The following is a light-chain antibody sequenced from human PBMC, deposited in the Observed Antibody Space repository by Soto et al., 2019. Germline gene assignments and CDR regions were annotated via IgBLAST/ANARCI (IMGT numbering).Light chain of an antibody. J-gene: IGLJ2*01. CDR1: SSNIGAGYD. Sequence: QSVLTQPPSVSGAPGQRVTISCTGSSSNIGAGYDVHWYQQLPGTAPKLLIYGNSNRPSGVPDRFSGSKSGTSASLAITGLQAEDVADYYCQSSDSSLSGVVFGGGTKLTVL. CDR3: QSSDSSLSGVV. V-gene: IGLV1-40*01. CDR2: GNS.